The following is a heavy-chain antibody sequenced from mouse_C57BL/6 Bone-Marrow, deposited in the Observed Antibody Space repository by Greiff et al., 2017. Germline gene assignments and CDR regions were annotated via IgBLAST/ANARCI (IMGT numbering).Heavy chain of an antibody. V-gene: IGHV1-85*01. J-gene: IGHJ1*03. D-gene: IGHD2-12*01. Sequence: VQLQQSGPELVKPGASVKLSCTASGYTITSYDINWVKQRPGQGLEWIGWIYPRDGSTKYNEKFKGKATLTVDTSSSTAYMELHSLTSEASAVYFCARLEFVDSCGDWYFEVGGMGTAVTVSA. CDR3: ARLEFVDSCGDWYFEV. CDR2: IYPRDGST. CDR1: GYTITSYD.